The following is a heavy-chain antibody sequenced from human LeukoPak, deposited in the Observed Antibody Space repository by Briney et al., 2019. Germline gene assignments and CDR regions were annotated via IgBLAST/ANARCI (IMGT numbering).Heavy chain of an antibody. CDR2: ISAYNGNT. CDR3: ARERPVSYHDFWSGYYTALDY. CDR1: GYTFTSYG. D-gene: IGHD3-3*01. V-gene: IGHV1-18*01. J-gene: IGHJ4*02. Sequence: ASVKVSCKASGYTFTSYGISWVRQAPGQGLEWMGWISAYNGNTNYAQKLQGRVTMTTDTSTSTAYMELRSLRSDDTAVYYCARERPVSYHDFWSGYYTALDYWGQGTLVTVSS.